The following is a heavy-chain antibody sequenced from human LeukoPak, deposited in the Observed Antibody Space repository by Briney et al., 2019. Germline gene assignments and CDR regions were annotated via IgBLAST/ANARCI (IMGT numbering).Heavy chain of an antibody. J-gene: IGHJ4*02. Sequence: PGGSLRLSCAASGFIFSNYGMSWVRQAPGKGLEWVSGISWNSGSIGYADSVKGRFTISRDNAKNSLYLQMNSLRAEDTALYYCAKEPHNEYYYDSSAKGGIDYWGQGTLVTVSS. V-gene: IGHV3-9*01. CDR2: ISWNSGSI. CDR3: AKEPHNEYYYDSSAKGGIDY. D-gene: IGHD3-22*01. CDR1: GFIFSNYG.